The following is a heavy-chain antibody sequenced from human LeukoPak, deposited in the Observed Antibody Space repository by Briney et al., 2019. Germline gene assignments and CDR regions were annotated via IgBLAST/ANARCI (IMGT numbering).Heavy chain of an antibody. J-gene: IGHJ4*02. CDR2: IYSGGST. CDR1: GFTFSTYW. CDR3: APIAIRSGY. V-gene: IGHV3-66*01. Sequence: GGSLRLSCVASGFTFSTYWMHWVRQAPGKGLEWVSVIYSGGSTYYADSVKGRFTSSRDNSKNTLYLQMNSLRAEDTAVYYCAPIAIRSGYWGQGTLVTVSS. D-gene: IGHD3-9*01.